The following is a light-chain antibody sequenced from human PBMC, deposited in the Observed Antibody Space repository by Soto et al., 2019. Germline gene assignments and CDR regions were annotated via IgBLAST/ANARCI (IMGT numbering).Light chain of an antibody. Sequence: QSVLTHPASVSGSPGQSITISCTGTSSDVGGYNYVSWYQQHPGKVPKLIIYEVRNRPSGVSPRFSGSKSGNMASLTISGLLAEEEADYYCMSRTSTVTFVFGTGTKVTVL. V-gene: IGLV2-14*01. J-gene: IGLJ1*01. CDR3: MSRTSTVTFV. CDR1: SSDVGGYNY. CDR2: EVR.